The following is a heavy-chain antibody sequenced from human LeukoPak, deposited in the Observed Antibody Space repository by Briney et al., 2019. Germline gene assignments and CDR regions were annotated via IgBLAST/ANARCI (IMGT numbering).Heavy chain of an antibody. V-gene: IGHV3-30*18. J-gene: IGHJ4*02. CDR1: GFTFSSFG. CDR3: AKAFTMVRGVTIDY. Sequence: GGSLRLSCVASGFTFSSFGLHWVRQAPGKGLEWVAVISYDGSNKYYADSVKGRFTISRDNSKNTLYLQMNSLRAEDTAVYYCAKAFTMVRGVTIDYWGQGTLVTVSS. D-gene: IGHD3-10*01. CDR2: ISYDGSNK.